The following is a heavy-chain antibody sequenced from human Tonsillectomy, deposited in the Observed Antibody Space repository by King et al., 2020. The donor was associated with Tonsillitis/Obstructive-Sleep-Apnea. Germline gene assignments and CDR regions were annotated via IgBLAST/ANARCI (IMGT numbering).Heavy chain of an antibody. CDR3: ARESAAVDVFYI. J-gene: IGHJ3*02. V-gene: IGHV3-30*04. Sequence: VQLVESGGGVVQPGKSLRLSCAASGFTFSSYAMHWVRQAPGKGLDWVTFITYDGSNKYYSDSVKGRFTISRDNSKNTLYLQMNSLRAEDTAVYYCARESAAVDVFYIWGHGTMVTVSS. CDR2: ITYDGSNK. CDR1: GFTFSSYA. D-gene: IGHD6-13*01.